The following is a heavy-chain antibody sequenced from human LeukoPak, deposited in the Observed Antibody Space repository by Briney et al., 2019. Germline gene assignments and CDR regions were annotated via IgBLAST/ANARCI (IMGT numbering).Heavy chain of an antibody. Sequence: GGSLRLSCAASGFTVSSYYMSWVRQAPGRGLEWVSVISGGGITYYADSVKGRCTLSRGSSKNTVSLQMNSLRAEDTAVYYCARAELRYSSGWYGGMDVWGQGTTVTVSS. J-gene: IGHJ6*02. V-gene: IGHV3-66*01. CDR2: ISGGGIT. D-gene: IGHD6-19*01. CDR1: GFTVSSYY. CDR3: ARAELRYSSGWYGGMDV.